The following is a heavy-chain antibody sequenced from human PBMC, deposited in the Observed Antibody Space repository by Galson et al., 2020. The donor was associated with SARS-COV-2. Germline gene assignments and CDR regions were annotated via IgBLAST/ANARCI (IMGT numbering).Heavy chain of an antibody. CDR3: ARALGPYSGYFNFDY. CDR1: GFTFSSYA. CDR2: ISYDGSNK. Sequence: GGSLRLSCAASGFTFSSYAMHWVRQAPGKGLEWVAVISYDGSNKYYADSVKGRFTISRDNSKNTLYLQMNSLRAEDTAVYYCARALGPYSGYFNFDYWGQGTLVTVSS. J-gene: IGHJ4*02. D-gene: IGHD5-12*01. V-gene: IGHV3-30*04.